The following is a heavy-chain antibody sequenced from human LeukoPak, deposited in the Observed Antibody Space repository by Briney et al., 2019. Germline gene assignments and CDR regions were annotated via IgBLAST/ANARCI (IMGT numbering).Heavy chain of an antibody. Sequence: GGSLRLSCAASGFTFSSYALHWVRQARGKGLEWVAVISYEGSNKYYADSVKGRFTISRHNSKNTLYLQMNSLRAEDTAVYYCATEVVGSSSPFDYWGQGTLVTVSS. J-gene: IGHJ4*02. V-gene: IGHV3-30*04. CDR1: GFTFSSYA. CDR2: ISYEGSNK. CDR3: ATEVVGSSSPFDY. D-gene: IGHD6-6*01.